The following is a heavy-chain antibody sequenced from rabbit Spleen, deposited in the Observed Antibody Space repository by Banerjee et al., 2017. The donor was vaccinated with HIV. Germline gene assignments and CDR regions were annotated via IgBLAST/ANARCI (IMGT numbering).Heavy chain of an antibody. V-gene: IGHV1S40*01. CDR2: IDTGSRDFT. D-gene: IGHD8-1*01. J-gene: IGHJ6*01. CDR1: GFDFSNYNF. Sequence: LMEYGGDRVQPGASLTLTCTASGFDFSNYNFMCWVRQAPGKGLEWIACIDTGSRDFTYYASWAKGRFTISKTSSTTVTLQMTSLTVADTATYFCARDTGSSFSSYGMDLWGPGTLVTVS. CDR3: ARDTGSSFSSYGMDL.